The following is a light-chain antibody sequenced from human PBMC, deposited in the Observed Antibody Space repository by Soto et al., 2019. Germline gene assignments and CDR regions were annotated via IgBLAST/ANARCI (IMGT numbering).Light chain of an antibody. CDR2: DVS. CDR1: SSDVGGYNY. Sequence: QSALTQPRSVSGSPGQSVTISCTRSSSDVGGYNYVSWYQQHPGKAPKLMIYDVSKRPSGVPDRFSGSESGNTASLTISGLQAEDEADYYCCSYAGSYTWVFGGGTKLTVL. J-gene: IGLJ3*02. V-gene: IGLV2-11*01. CDR3: CSYAGSYTWV.